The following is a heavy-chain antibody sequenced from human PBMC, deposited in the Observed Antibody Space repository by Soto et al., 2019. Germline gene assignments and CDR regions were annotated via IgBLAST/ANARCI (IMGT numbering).Heavy chain of an antibody. V-gene: IGHV3-23*01. J-gene: IGHJ3*02. D-gene: IGHD3-22*01. CDR1: GFTFSSYA. Sequence: EVQLLESGGGLVQPGGSLRLSCAASGFTFSSYAMSWVRQAPGKGLEWVSAISGSGGSTYYADSVKGRFTISRDNSKNTLCMQMNSLRAEDTAVYYCAKAEGVYYDSRGFYDFGDAFDIWGQGRMVTVSS. CDR3: AKAEGVYYDSRGFYDFGDAFDI. CDR2: ISGSGGST.